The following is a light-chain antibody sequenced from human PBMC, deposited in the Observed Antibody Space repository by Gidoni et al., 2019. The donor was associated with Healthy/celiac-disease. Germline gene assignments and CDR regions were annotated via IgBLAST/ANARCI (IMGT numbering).Light chain of an antibody. V-gene: IGLV2-8*01. CDR1: SSAVGGYNY. Sequence: SALTQPPSAPGSPGQSVTISCTGTSSAVGGYNYVSWYQQHPGEAPKLMIYEVSKRPSGVPDRFSGSKSGNTASLTVSGLQAEDEADYYCSPYAGSNNLVFGGGTKLTVL. CDR3: SPYAGSNNLV. CDR2: EVS. J-gene: IGLJ2*01.